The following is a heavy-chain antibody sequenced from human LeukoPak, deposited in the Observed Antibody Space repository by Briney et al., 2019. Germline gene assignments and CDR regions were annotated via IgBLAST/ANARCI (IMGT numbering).Heavy chain of an antibody. CDR1: GYTFTSYD. D-gene: IGHD2-15*01. Sequence: ASVKVPCKASGYTFTSYDINWVRQATGQGLEWMGWMNPNSGNTGYAQKFQGRVTITRNTSISTAYMELSSLRSEDTAVYYCAGAIRYCSGGSCYRYYMDVWGKGTTVTVSS. CDR2: MNPNSGNT. CDR3: AGAIRYCSGGSCYRYYMDV. J-gene: IGHJ6*03. V-gene: IGHV1-8*03.